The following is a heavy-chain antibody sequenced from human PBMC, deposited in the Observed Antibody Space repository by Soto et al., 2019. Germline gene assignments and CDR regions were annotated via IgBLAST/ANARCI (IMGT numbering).Heavy chain of an antibody. D-gene: IGHD5-12*01. V-gene: IGHV3-15*07. J-gene: IGHJ4*02. CDR3: TTDPSRGYSGYDYVEGIDGY. CDR1: GFTFSHAW. Sequence: GGSLRPSCAASGFTFSHAWMNCVRQAPGQALELVGRIKSKTDGGTTDYAAPVKGRFTISRDDSKNTLYLQMNSLKTEDTAVYYCTTDPSRGYSGYDYVEGIDGYWGQGTLVTVSS. CDR2: IKSKTDGGTT.